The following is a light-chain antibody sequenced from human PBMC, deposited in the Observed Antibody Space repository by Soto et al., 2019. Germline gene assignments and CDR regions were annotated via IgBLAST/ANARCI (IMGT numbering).Light chain of an antibody. CDR2: GAS. J-gene: IGKJ3*01. V-gene: IGKV3-20*01. Sequence: EIVLTQSPGTLSVSPGERVTLSCRASQSVSSNYLAWYQQRSGQAPRLLIFGASYRATGIPDRFSGSGSGPDFTLTISRLEPEDFAVYYCQQYSSSPPEFTFGPGTKVDSK. CDR3: QQYSSSPPEFT. CDR1: QSVSSNY.